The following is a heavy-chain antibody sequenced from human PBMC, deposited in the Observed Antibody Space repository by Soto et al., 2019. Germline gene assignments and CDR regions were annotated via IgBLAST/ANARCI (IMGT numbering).Heavy chain of an antibody. CDR2: ISGSGFKK. V-gene: IGHV3-23*01. CDR1: GFIFENFG. J-gene: IGHJ5*02. D-gene: IGHD1-26*01. Sequence: GGSLKLSFAASGFIFENFGMSWVRQAPGKGRDLISSISGSGFKKYYADSVKGRFTISRDNSKSTVYLELNNLSAEDTAVYHCAKNQGVELVPLATVDWFDPWGQGSVVTVSS. CDR3: AKNQGVELVPLATVDWFDP.